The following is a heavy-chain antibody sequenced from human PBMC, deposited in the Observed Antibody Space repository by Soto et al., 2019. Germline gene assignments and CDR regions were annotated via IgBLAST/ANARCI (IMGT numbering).Heavy chain of an antibody. CDR2: LYSSGIT. D-gene: IGHD2-15*01. Sequence: SETLSLTCTVSGGSISRSSYFWGWIRQPPGKGLERIGTLYSSGITYYNPSLKTRVTVSVDATKTLLSRDLSSVSAADTSVDYCASTKGGCCGGGTSPHAYWGQGTLVTVS. CDR3: ASTKGGCCGGGTSPHAY. V-gene: IGHV4-39*02. J-gene: IGHJ4*02. CDR1: GGSISRSSYF.